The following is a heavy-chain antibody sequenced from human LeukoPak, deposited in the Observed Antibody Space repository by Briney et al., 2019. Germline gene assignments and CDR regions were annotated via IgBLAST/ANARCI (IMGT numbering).Heavy chain of an antibody. CDR3: ARVGQWLSYFDY. D-gene: IGHD6-19*01. V-gene: IGHV4-4*07. J-gene: IGHJ4*02. CDR1: GGSISSYY. CDR2: IYTSGST. Sequence: SETLSLTCTVSGGSISSYYWSWIRQPAGKGLEWIGRIYTSGSTNYNPSLKSRVTMSVNTSKNQFSLKLSSVTAADTAVYYCARVGQWLSYFDYWGQGTLVTVSS.